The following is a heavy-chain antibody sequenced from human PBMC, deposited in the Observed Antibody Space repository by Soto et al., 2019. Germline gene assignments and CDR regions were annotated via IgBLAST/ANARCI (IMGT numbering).Heavy chain of an antibody. D-gene: IGHD6-25*01. Sequence: QVQLVQSGAEVKKPGASVKVSCKASGYTFTSSDIHWVRQATGQGLEWMGWMNPNSANTGYSKKFQCLVTMTRNTAISTAYMELSSLSSEDTAGYYCACERVRRMDVLGHATTFTASS. CDR2: MNPNSANT. CDR3: ACERVRRMDV. CDR1: GYTFTSSD. J-gene: IGHJ6*02. V-gene: IGHV1-8*01.